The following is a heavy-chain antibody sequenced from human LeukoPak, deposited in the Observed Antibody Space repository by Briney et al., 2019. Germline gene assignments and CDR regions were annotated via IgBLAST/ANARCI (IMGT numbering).Heavy chain of an antibody. V-gene: IGHV1-69*04. CDR1: GGTFSSYA. Sequence: SVKVSCKASGGTFSSYAISWMRQAPGQGLEWMGRIIPILGIANYAQKFQGRVTITADKSTSTAYMELSSLRSEDTAVYYCATPGSSGYFDYWGQGTLVTVSS. CDR3: ATPGSSGYFDY. D-gene: IGHD3-22*01. J-gene: IGHJ4*02. CDR2: IIPILGIA.